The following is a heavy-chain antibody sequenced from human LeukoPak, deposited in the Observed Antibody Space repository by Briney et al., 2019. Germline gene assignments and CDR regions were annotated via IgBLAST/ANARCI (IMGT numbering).Heavy chain of an antibody. CDR3: TRWRPGGTFDL. CDR2: IYSGGNT. CDR1: GFTFSSYS. V-gene: IGHV3-53*01. D-gene: IGHD3-16*01. Sequence: PGGSLRLSCAASGFTFSSYSMNWVRQAPGKGLEWVSVIYSGGNTDYTDSVKGRFTISRDNSMNTLYLQMNTLRAEDTAVYYCTRWRPGGTFDLWGQGTRITVSS. J-gene: IGHJ4*02.